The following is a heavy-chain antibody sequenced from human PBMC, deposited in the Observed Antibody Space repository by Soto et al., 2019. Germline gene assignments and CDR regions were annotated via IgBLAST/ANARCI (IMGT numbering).Heavy chain of an antibody. D-gene: IGHD2-2*01. CDR2: IKFDGSEK. J-gene: IGHJ4*02. V-gene: IGHV3-7*03. CDR1: GCTFSDYW. Sequence: PGGSLRLSCEASGCTFSDYWMSWIRQAPGKGPEWVANIKFDGSEKQYVDSVRGRFTISRDNSRNSLFLQMNSLRAGDTAVYYCVKDGGYCSSSTCYSPRNHYFDSWGQGTLVTVSS. CDR3: VKDGGYCSSSTCYSPRNHYFDS.